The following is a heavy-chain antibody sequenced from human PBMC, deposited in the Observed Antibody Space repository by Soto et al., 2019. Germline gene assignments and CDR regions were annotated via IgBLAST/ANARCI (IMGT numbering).Heavy chain of an antibody. CDR3: ARLELRRVVVIAIDAFDI. D-gene: IGHD2-21*01. Sequence: ASVKVSCKASGYTFTSYDINWVRQATGQGLEWMGWMNPNSGNTGYAQKFQGRVTMTRNTSISTAYMELSSLRSEDTAVYYCARLELRRVVVIAIDAFDIWGQGTRVTVSS. V-gene: IGHV1-8*02. CDR1: GYTFTSYD. CDR2: MNPNSGNT. J-gene: IGHJ3*02.